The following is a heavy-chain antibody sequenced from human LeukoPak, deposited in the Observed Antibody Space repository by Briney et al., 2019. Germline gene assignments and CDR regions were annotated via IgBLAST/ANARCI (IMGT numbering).Heavy chain of an antibody. CDR2: INTNTGNP. V-gene: IGHV7-4-1*02. D-gene: IGHD3-10*01. CDR1: GYTFTSYA. Sequence: ASVKVSCKASGYTFTSYAMNWVRQAPGQGLEWMGWINTNTGNPTYAQGFTGRFVLSLDTSVSTAYLQISSLKAEDTAVYYCARVSMVRGVNPMVYWGQGTLVTVSS. CDR3: ARVSMVRGVNPMVY. J-gene: IGHJ4*02.